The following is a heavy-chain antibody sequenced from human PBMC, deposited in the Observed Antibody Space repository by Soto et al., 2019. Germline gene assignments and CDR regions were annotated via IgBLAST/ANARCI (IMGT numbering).Heavy chain of an antibody. CDR3: ARNLMTSGYDFWSGLDY. D-gene: IGHD3-3*01. V-gene: IGHV1-3*01. CDR1: GYTFTYYA. J-gene: IGHJ4*02. Sequence: ASVKVSCKTSGYTFTYYAVHWVRQAHGQSLEWMGWINAGNGNTQYSQQFQGRVIISRDTSASTAYMELSSLRSQDTAVYYCARNLMTSGYDFWSGLDYWGQGTVVTVS. CDR2: INAGNGNT.